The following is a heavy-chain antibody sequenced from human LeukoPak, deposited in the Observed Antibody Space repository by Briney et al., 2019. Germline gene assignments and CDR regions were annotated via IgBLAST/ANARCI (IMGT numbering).Heavy chain of an antibody. Sequence: SETLSLTCTVSGGSISSSSYYWGWIRQPPGKGLERIGSIYYSGSPYYNPSLKSRVTISVDTSKKQFSLKLSSVTAADTAVYYCARGGRWLQGTAGQFDYWGQGTLVTVSS. D-gene: IGHD5-24*01. CDR2: IYYSGSP. CDR3: ARGGRWLQGTAGQFDY. CDR1: GGSISSSSYY. J-gene: IGHJ4*02. V-gene: IGHV4-39*01.